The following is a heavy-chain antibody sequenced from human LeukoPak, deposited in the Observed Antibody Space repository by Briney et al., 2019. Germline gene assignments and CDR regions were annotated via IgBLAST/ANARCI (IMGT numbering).Heavy chain of an antibody. V-gene: IGHV3-30*04. Sequence: GGSLRLSCAASGFTFSSYAMHWVRQAPGKGLEWVAVISYDGSNKYYADSVKGRFTISRDNSKNTLYLQMNSLRAEDTAVYYCARDKTYGDYVFVYWGQGTLVTVSS. CDR3: ARDKTYGDYVFVY. CDR2: ISYDGSNK. D-gene: IGHD4-17*01. CDR1: GFTFSSYA. J-gene: IGHJ4*02.